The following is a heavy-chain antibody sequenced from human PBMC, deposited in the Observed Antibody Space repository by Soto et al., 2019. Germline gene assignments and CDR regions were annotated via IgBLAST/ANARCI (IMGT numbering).Heavy chain of an antibody. CDR1: GGSFSGYQ. D-gene: IGHD3-10*01. J-gene: IGHJ6*03. CDR3: ARGLILWFGELSRRGGYYYYMDV. Sequence: QLQLQQWGAGLLKPSETLSLTCAVYGGSFSGYQWSWIRQTPGKGLEWIGGINDSGDINYNPCLKSRVTILVDSPKKQISLRLSSVIAADTAVYYCARGLILWFGELSRRGGYYYYMDVWGKGTTVTVSS. V-gene: IGHV4-34*01. CDR2: INDSGDI.